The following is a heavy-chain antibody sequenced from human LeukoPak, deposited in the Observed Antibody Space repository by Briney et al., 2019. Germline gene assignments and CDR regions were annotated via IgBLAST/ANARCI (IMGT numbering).Heavy chain of an antibody. CDR1: GGSFSGYY. CDR3: ARQGDYYDSSEFNY. D-gene: IGHD3-22*01. J-gene: IGHJ4*02. V-gene: IGHV4-34*01. CDR2: IYYSGST. Sequence: SETLSLTCAAYGGSFSGYYWSWIRQPPGKGLEWIGSIYYSGSTYYNPSLKSRVTISVDTSKNQFSLKLSSVTAADTAVYYCARQGDYYDSSEFNYWGRGTLVTVSS.